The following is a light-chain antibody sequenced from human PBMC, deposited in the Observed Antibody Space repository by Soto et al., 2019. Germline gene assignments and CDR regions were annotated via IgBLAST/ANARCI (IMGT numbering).Light chain of an antibody. CDR3: SSYTSSSTLWV. J-gene: IGLJ3*02. CDR2: EVS. CDR1: SSDVGGYDR. V-gene: IGLV2-14*01. Sequence: QSALTQPPSASGSPGQSVTISCTGTSSDVGGYDRVSWFQQHPGKAPKLMIFEVSDRPSGVSIRFSGSKSGNTASLTISGLQAEDEADYYCSSYTSSSTLWVFGGGTKLTVL.